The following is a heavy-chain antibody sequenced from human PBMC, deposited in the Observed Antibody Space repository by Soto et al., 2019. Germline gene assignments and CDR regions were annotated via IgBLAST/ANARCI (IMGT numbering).Heavy chain of an antibody. Sequence: QVQLMESGGGVVQPGRSLRLSCAASGFTFRSYAMHWVRQAPGKGLEWVAVMSFDGSNKYYADSVKGRFTISRDNSKNTLYLQMNSLRTEDTAVYYCARTTMVRGDSTYYYYYDMDVWGQGTTVTVSS. J-gene: IGHJ6*02. V-gene: IGHV3-30-3*01. CDR3: ARTTMVRGDSTYYYYYDMDV. CDR2: MSFDGSNK. D-gene: IGHD3-10*01. CDR1: GFTFRSYA.